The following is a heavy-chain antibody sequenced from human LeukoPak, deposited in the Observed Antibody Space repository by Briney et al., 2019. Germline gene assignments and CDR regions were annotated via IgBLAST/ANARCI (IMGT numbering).Heavy chain of an antibody. CDR1: GISVGKEC. Sequence: GPMTVGCTADGISVGKECRYRGRPDQGKKQLWVSRINSDGTYTDYAESVKGRFTISRDNGKNTLYLQMNSLRAEDTAVYYCVSGTAATFPAMGYWGQGTLVTVSS. J-gene: IGHJ4*02. CDR3: VSGTAATFPAMGY. V-gene: IGHV3-74*01. D-gene: IGHD2-15*01. CDR2: INSDGTYT.